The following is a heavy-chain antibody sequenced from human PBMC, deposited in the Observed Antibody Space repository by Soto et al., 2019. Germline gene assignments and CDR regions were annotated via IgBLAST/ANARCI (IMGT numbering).Heavy chain of an antibody. V-gene: IGHV3-15*01. D-gene: IGHD3-22*01. Sequence: GGSLRLSCAASGFTLSNAWMSWVRQAPGKGLEWVGRIKRKRDGGTTDYAAPVKGKFTISRDDSKNTLYLQMNSLKTEETDVYYCYTDSREDSGGYHGFFQHWGQDTLVTVSS. CDR1: GFTLSNAW. J-gene: IGHJ1*01. CDR2: IKRKRDGGTT. CDR3: YTDSREDSGGYHGFFQH.